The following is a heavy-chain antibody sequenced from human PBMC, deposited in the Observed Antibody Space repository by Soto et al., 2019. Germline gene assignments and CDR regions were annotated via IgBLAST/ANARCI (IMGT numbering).Heavy chain of an antibody. Sequence: GGSLRLSCAASGFTFSDYYMSWIRQPPGKGLEWVSYITSSGGTIYYADSVKGRFTISRDNAKNSLYLQMNGLRAEDTAVYYCARDPLHHGSTFDYWGQGTLVTVSS. CDR3: ARDPLHHGSTFDY. D-gene: IGHD3-10*01. V-gene: IGHV3-11*01. CDR1: GFTFSDYY. J-gene: IGHJ4*02. CDR2: ITSSGGTI.